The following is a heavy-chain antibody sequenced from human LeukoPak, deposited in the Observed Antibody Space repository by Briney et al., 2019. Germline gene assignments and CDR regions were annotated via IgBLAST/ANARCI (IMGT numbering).Heavy chain of an antibody. D-gene: IGHD2-21*02. J-gene: IGHJ6*02. CDR3: ARGTHIVVVTAPPGV. Sequence: GGSLRLSCAASGFTFSSYAMHWVRQAPGKGLEWVAVISYDGSNKYYADSVKGRFTISRDSSKNTLYLQMNSLRAEDTAVYYCARGTHIVVVTAPPGVWGQGTTVTVSS. CDR1: GFTFSSYA. CDR2: ISYDGSNK. V-gene: IGHV3-30-3*01.